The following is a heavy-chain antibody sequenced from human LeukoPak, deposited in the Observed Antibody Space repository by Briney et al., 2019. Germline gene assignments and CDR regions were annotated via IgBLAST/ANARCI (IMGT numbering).Heavy chain of an antibody. CDR2: IIPIFGTA. J-gene: IGHJ5*02. CDR3: ASGVTTSSRLEP. D-gene: IGHD4-11*01. CDR1: GGTFSSYA. Sequence: SVKVSCKASGGTFSSYAISWVRQAPVQGLEWMGGIIPIFGTANYAQKFQGSVTITADESTSTAYMELSSLRSENTAVYYCASGVTTSSRLEPRGPGTLVPVSS. V-gene: IGHV1-69*13.